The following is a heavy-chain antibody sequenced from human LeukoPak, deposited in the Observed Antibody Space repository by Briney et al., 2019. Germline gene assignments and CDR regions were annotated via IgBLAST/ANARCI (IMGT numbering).Heavy chain of an antibody. J-gene: IGHJ4*02. V-gene: IGHV4-59*01. Sequence: SETLSLTCTVSGGSISSYYWSWIRQPPGKGLEWIGYIYYSGSTNYNPSLKSRVTISVDTSKNQFSLKLSSVTAADTAVYYCARSFGGSGYSSSWYEIDYWGQGTLVTVSS. CDR3: ARSFGGSGYSSSWYEIDY. CDR1: GGSISSYY. D-gene: IGHD6-13*01. CDR2: IYYSGST.